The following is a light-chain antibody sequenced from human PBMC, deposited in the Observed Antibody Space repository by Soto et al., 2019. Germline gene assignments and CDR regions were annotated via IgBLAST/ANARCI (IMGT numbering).Light chain of an antibody. Sequence: QSVLTQPRSVSGSPGQSVTISCTGTSSDVGGYNYVPWYQQHPGKAPKLMIYDVNKRPSGVPDRFSGSKSGNTASLTISGLQAEDEADYYCCSYAGSYTYVFGTGTKLTVL. CDR2: DVN. V-gene: IGLV2-11*01. CDR1: SSDVGGYNY. J-gene: IGLJ1*01. CDR3: CSYAGSYTYV.